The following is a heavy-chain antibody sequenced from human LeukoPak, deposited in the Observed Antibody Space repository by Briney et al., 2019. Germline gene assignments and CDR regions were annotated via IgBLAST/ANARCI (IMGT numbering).Heavy chain of an antibody. V-gene: IGHV3-30*04. Sequence: LPGGSLRLSCAASGFTFSSYAMHWVRQAPGKGLEWVAVISYDGSNKYYADSVKGRFTISRDNSKNTLYPQMNSLRAEDTAVYYCARVGVWGQGTTVTVSS. CDR1: GFTFSSYA. CDR2: ISYDGSNK. J-gene: IGHJ6*02. CDR3: ARVGV.